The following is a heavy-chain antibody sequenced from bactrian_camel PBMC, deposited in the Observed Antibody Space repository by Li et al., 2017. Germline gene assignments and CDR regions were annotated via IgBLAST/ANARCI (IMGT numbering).Heavy chain of an antibody. J-gene: IGHJ4*01. CDR2: IDSDGIT. Sequence: HVQLVESGGGLVQPGGSLVLSCAASGNTLTSSCMGWFRQAPGKEREGVAAIDSDGITSYADSVKGRFTISRDNAKNTLYLQMNSPKPEDTAVYYCTRSYFGASHNTFAFWGQGTQVTVS. CDR3: TRSYFGASHNTFAF. CDR1: GNTLTSSC. V-gene: IGHV3S53*01. D-gene: IGHD1*01.